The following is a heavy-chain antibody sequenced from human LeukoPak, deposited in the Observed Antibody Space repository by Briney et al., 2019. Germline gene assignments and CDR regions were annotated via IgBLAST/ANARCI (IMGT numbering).Heavy chain of an antibody. Sequence: SVKVSCKASGGTFSSYAINWVRQAPGQGLEWMGGIIPIFGTANYAQKFQDRVTITADESTSTAYMELSSLRSDDTAIYYCASRLYCSNTRCRNFPFAYWGQGTLVTVSS. J-gene: IGHJ4*02. CDR3: ASRLYCSNTRCRNFPFAY. CDR2: IIPIFGTA. CDR1: GGTFSSYA. D-gene: IGHD2-2*01. V-gene: IGHV1-69*01.